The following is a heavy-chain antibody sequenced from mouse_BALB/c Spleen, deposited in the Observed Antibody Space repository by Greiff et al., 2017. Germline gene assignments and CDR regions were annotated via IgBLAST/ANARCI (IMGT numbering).Heavy chain of an antibody. CDR3: TSDYYGSSLFAY. J-gene: IGHJ3*01. CDR2: INPSNGGT. Sequence: VQLVESGAELVKPGASVKLSCKASGYTFTSYYMYWVKQRPGQGLEWIGEINPSNGGTNFNEKFKSKATLTVDKSSSTAYMQLSSLTSEDSAVYYCTSDYYGSSLFAYWGQGTLVTVSA. CDR1: GYTFTSYY. D-gene: IGHD1-1*01. V-gene: IGHV1S81*02.